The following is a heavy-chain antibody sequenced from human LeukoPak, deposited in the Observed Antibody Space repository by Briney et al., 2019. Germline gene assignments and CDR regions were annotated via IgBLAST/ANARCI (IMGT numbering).Heavy chain of an antibody. J-gene: IGHJ4*02. CDR1: GGSITSYC. Sequence: SETLSLTCTVSGGSITSYCWSWIRQPPGKGLEWIGYIYSSGSTYYNPSLKGRLTISVDTSKNQFSLTLSSVTAADTAVYYCARHSGTYYDFDYWGQGTLVTVSS. CDR3: ARHSGTYYDFDY. D-gene: IGHD1-26*01. CDR2: IYSSGST. V-gene: IGHV4-59*01.